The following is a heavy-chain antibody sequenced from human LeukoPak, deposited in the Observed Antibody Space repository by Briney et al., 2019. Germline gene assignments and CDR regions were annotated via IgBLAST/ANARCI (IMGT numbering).Heavy chain of an antibody. Sequence: GGSLRLSCEASGFTFTTYSMTWVRQAPGKGLEWVSIISSGSSAIFSADALKGRVTISRDNAKNSLYLQMNSLRAEDTAVYYCARYYDFWSSYSSYYYMDVWGKGTTVTVSS. CDR3: ARYYDFWSSYSSYYYMDV. CDR2: ISSGSSAI. D-gene: IGHD3-3*01. J-gene: IGHJ6*03. V-gene: IGHV3-21*01. CDR1: GFTFTTYS.